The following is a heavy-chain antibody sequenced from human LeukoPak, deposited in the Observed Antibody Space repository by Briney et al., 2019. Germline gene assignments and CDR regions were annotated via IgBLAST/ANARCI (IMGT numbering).Heavy chain of an antibody. D-gene: IGHD2-2*01. CDR2: IKQDGSEK. Sequence: GGSLRLSCAASGFTFSSYWMSWVRQAPGKGLEWVANIKQDGSEKYYVDSVKGRFTISRDNAKNSLYLQMNSLRAEDTAVYYCAREAPFDCSSTSCYYYYGMDVWGQGTTVTVSS. V-gene: IGHV3-7*03. CDR3: AREAPFDCSSTSCYYYYGMDV. CDR1: GFTFSSYW. J-gene: IGHJ6*02.